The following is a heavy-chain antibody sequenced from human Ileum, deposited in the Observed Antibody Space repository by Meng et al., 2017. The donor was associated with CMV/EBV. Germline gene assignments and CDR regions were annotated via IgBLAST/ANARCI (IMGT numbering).Heavy chain of an antibody. V-gene: IGHV3-74*01. J-gene: IGHJ4*02. CDR3: ASGIRLTGR. CDR2: IDSDGGRI. D-gene: IGHD1-14*01. Sequence: GESLKTSCAASGFTFNTYWMHWVRQAPGKGLLWVSRIDSDGGRISYADSVKGRFTISRDNAANTLYLQMNSLSAEDTAVYFCASGIRLTGRWGQGTLVTVSS. CDR1: GFTFNTYW.